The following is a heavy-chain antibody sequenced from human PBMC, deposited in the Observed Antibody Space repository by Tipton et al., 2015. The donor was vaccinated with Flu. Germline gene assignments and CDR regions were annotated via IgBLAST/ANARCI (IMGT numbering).Heavy chain of an antibody. D-gene: IGHD6-6*01. CDR1: GGSISSSSYY. J-gene: IGHJ6*02. CDR2: IYYSGST. CDR3: ARQLNRYYYYGMDV. V-gene: IGHV4-39*07. Sequence: LRLSCTVTGGSISSSSYYWGWIRQPPGKGLEWIGSIYYSGSTYYNPSLKSRVTISVVTSKNQFSLKLSSVTAADTAVYYCARQLNRYYYYGMDVWGQGTTVTVSS.